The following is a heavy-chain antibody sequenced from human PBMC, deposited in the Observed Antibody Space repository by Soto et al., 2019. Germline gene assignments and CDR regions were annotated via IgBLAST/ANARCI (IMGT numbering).Heavy chain of an antibody. CDR1: GFTFISYG. D-gene: IGHD3-10*01. V-gene: IGHV3-23*01. CDR2: LSGSGGTT. J-gene: IGHJ4*02. Sequence: GGSLRLSCASSGFTFISYGMHWVRQPAGKGLEWVSALSGSGGTTYYADSVRGRFTISRDNSKNTLFLQMSSLRAEDTALYYCAKQRAGYGSGSDTFYFDFWGQGTLVTVS. CDR3: AKQRAGYGSGSDTFYFDF.